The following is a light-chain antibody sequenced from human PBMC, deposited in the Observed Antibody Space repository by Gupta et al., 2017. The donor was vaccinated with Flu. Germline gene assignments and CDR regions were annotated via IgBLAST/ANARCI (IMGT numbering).Light chain of an antibody. V-gene: IGKV1-5*03. J-gene: IGKJ4*01. CDR2: GAS. Sequence: DIQMTQSPSTLSAFVGDRVTITCRASQSISSWLAWYQEKPGTAPKLLIYGASSLEGGVPSRFSGSGSGTXFTLTIXSLQPDDFATYYCQHDHSSPLTFGXGTKVEIK. CDR3: QHDHSSPLT. CDR1: QSISSW.